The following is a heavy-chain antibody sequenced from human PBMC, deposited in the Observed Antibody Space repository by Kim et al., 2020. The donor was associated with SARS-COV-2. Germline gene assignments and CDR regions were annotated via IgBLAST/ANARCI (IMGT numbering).Heavy chain of an antibody. J-gene: IGHJ4*02. V-gene: IGHV4-4*07. Sequence: TTHYHPSLKGLVTISVDTPKTQFSLKLSSVAAADTAVYYCASGSWTWIDYWGQGTLVTVSS. CDR2: TT. CDR3: ASGSWTWIDY. D-gene: IGHD6-13*01.